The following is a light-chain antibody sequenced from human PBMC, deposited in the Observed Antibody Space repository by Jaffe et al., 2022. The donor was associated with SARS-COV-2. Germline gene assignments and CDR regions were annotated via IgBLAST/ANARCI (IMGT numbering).Light chain of an antibody. CDR2: YDS. J-gene: IGLJ2*01. Sequence: SYVLTQPPSVSVASGKTARITCGGNNIGSKSLHWYQQKPGQAPVTVIYYDSDRPSGIPERFSGSNSDNTATLTISRVEAGDEADYYCQVWDSDNYHVVFGGGTKLTVL. CDR1: NIGSKS. V-gene: IGLV3-21*04. CDR3: QVWDSDNYHVV.